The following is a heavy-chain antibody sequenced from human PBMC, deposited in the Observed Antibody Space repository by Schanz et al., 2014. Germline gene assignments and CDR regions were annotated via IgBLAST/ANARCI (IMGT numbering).Heavy chain of an antibody. CDR2: IGVDGTTT. V-gene: IGHV3-23*04. Sequence: EVQLVQSGGGLVQPGGSLRLSCEASTSIFNHAWMSWVRQAPGKGLEWVSVIGVDGTTTYYADSVKGRFTISRDNSKNTLYLQMNSLRAEDTAVYYCARIGGSVFDYWAQGTLVTVSS. D-gene: IGHD3-10*01. CDR3: ARIGGSVFDY. CDR1: TSIFNHAW. J-gene: IGHJ4*02.